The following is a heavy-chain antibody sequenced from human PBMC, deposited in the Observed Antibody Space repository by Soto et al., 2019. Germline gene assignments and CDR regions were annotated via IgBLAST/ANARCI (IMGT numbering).Heavy chain of an antibody. CDR2: ISAYNGKT. J-gene: IGHJ4*02. CDR3: ARDRLIAVTGLLHY. Sequence: QVQLVQSGAEVKKPGASVKVSCKTSGYPFTSYGINWVRQAPGQGPEWMGWISAYNGKTSYTQKFQGRVTMTTDTSTSTAYMELRSLRSDGTAVYYCARDRLIAVTGLLHYWGQGTLVTVPS. V-gene: IGHV1-18*01. D-gene: IGHD6-19*01. CDR1: GYPFTSYG.